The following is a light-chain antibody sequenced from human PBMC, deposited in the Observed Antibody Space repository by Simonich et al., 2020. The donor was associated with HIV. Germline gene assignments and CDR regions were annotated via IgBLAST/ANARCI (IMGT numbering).Light chain of an antibody. V-gene: IGKV3D-20*01. J-gene: IGKJ1*01. CDR3: QQYGSSPTWT. CDR1: QSVSSSY. CDR2: DAS. Sequence: EIVLTQSPGTLSLSPGERATLSCRASQSVSSSYLAWFQQKPGLAPRLLIYDASSRATGIPDSFSGSRSGTDFTLTISRLEPEDFAVYYCQQYGSSPTWTFGQGTKVEIK.